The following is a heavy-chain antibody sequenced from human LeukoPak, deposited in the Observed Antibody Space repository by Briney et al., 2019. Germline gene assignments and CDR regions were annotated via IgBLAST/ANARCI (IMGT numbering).Heavy chain of an antibody. CDR2: INPDGTTT. J-gene: IGHJ4*02. CDR1: GFTFSNYW. D-gene: IGHD6-13*01. Sequence: PGGSLRLSCAASGFTFSNYWMFWVRQAPGKGLVWVSLINPDGTTTSYADSVKGRFTISRDNAKNTLYLQMNSLRAEDSAVYYCPRSGVVAAADYWGQGTLVTVSS. V-gene: IGHV3-74*01. CDR3: PRSGVVAAADY.